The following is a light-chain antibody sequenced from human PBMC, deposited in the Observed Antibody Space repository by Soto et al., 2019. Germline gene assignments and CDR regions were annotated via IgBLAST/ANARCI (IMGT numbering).Light chain of an antibody. CDR1: SSDVGGYNY. Sequence: LTQPPSASGSHGQAVTISCTGTSSDVGGYNYVSWYQQHPGKAPKLMIYEVSKRPSGVPDRFSGSKSGNTASLTVSGLQAEDEADYYCSSFAGSVYVFGTGTKVTVL. CDR2: EVS. V-gene: IGLV2-8*01. J-gene: IGLJ1*01. CDR3: SSFAGSVYV.